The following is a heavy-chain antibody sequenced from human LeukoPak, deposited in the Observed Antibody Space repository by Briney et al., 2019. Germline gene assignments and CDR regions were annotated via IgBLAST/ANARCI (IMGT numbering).Heavy chain of an antibody. D-gene: IGHD6-13*01. Sequence: SETLSLTCTVSGGSISSGDYYWSWIRQPPGKGLEWIGYIYYGGSTYYNPSLKSRVTISVDTSKNQFSLKLSSVTAADTAVYYCARDGIAAAGTGWFDPWGQGTLVTVSS. CDR1: GGSISSGDYY. J-gene: IGHJ5*02. CDR2: IYYGGST. CDR3: ARDGIAAAGTGWFDP. V-gene: IGHV4-30-4*01.